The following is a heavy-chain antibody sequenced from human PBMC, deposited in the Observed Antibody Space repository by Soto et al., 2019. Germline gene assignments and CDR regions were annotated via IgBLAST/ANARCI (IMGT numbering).Heavy chain of an antibody. D-gene: IGHD1-26*01. V-gene: IGHV1-18*01. CDR2: ISAYNGNT. Sequence: QVQLVQSGAEVKKPGASVKVSCKASGYTFTSYGISWVRQAPGQGLEWMGWISAYNGNTNYAQKLQGRVTMTTDTSTSTAYMELRSLRCDDTAVYYCARDRWELTIDYYYYGMDVWGQGTTVTVSS. CDR1: GYTFTSYG. CDR3: ARDRWELTIDYYYYGMDV. J-gene: IGHJ6*02.